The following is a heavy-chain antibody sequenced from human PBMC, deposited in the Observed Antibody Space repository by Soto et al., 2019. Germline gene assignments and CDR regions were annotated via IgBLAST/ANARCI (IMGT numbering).Heavy chain of an antibody. Sequence: GGSLRLSCAASGFTFSGSAMHWVRQASGKGLEWVGCIRSKANSYATAYAASVKGRFTISRDDSKNTAYLQMNSLKTEDTAVYYCTSLAQALDAFDIWGQGTMVTVSS. V-gene: IGHV3-73*01. D-gene: IGHD2-15*01. J-gene: IGHJ3*02. CDR1: GFTFSGSA. CDR2: IRSKANSYAT. CDR3: TSLAQALDAFDI.